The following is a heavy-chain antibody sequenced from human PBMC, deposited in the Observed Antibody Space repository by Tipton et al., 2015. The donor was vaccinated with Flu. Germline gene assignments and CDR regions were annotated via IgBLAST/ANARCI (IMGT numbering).Heavy chain of an antibody. CDR3: ARGYCSGGSCSYWYFDL. Sequence: TLSLTCTVSGYSISSGFYWGWIRQPPGKGLEWIGNIYHSGSTNYNPSLKSRVTISVDTSKNQFSLKLSSVTAADTAVYYCARGYCSGGSCSYWYFDLWGRGTLVTVSS. V-gene: IGHV4-38-2*02. CDR2: IYHSGST. J-gene: IGHJ2*01. D-gene: IGHD2-15*01. CDR1: GYSISSGFY.